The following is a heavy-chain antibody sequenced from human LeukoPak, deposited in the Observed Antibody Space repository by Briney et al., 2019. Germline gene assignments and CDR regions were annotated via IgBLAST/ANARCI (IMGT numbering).Heavy chain of an antibody. V-gene: IGHV1-18*01. CDR2: ISAYNGNT. J-gene: IGHJ5*02. CDR1: GYTFTSYD. CDR3: AISPLAPNWFDP. Sequence: ASVKVSCKASGYTFTSYDISWVRQAPGQGLEWMGWISAYNGNTNYAQKLQGRVTMTTDTSTSTAYMELRSLRSDDTAVYYCAISPLAPNWFDPWGQGTLVTVSS.